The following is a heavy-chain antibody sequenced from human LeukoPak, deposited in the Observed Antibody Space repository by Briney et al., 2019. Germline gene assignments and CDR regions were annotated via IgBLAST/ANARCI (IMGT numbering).Heavy chain of an antibody. Sequence: PGGSLRLSCAASGFTFSNAWMSWVRQAPGKWLEWVGRIKSKTDGGTTDYAAPVKGRFTISRDDSKNTLYLQMNSLKTEDTAVYYCTTATYYDILTGYYFDYWGQGTLVTVSS. D-gene: IGHD3-9*01. J-gene: IGHJ4*02. V-gene: IGHV3-15*01. CDR1: GFTFSNAW. CDR3: TTATYYDILTGYYFDY. CDR2: IKSKTDGGTT.